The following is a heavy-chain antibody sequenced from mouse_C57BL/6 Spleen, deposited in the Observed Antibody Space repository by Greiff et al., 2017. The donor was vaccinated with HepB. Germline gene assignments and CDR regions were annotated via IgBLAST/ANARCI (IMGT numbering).Heavy chain of an antibody. Sequence: LEESGPELVKPGASVKISCKASGYAFSSSWMNWVKQRPGKGLEWIGRIYPGDGDTNYNGKFKGKATLTADKSSSTAYMQLSSLTSEDSAVYFCARREDSAYWGQGTLVTVSA. CDR1: GYAFSSSW. J-gene: IGHJ3*01. V-gene: IGHV1-82*01. CDR3: ARREDSAY. CDR2: IYPGDGDT.